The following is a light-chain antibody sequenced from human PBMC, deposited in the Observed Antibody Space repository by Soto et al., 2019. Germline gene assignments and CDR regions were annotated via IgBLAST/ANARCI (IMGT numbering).Light chain of an antibody. CDR1: TSNIGNNY. V-gene: IGLV1-51*02. CDR3: GTWDNSLNARV. Sequence: QSALTQPPSVSAAPGQKVTISCSGSTSNIGNNYVSWYQQLPGTVPKLLIYANDKRPSGIPDRFSGSKSDTSATLSITGLQTGDEADYYCGTWDNSLNARVFGGGTKLTVL. J-gene: IGLJ3*02. CDR2: AND.